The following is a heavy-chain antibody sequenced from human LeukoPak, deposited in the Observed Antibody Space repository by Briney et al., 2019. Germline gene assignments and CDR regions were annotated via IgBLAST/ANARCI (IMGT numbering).Heavy chain of an antibody. D-gene: IGHD3-10*01. V-gene: IGHV3-23*01. Sequence: PGGSLRLSCAASGFTFSSYAVSWVRQAPGKGLEWVSAISGSGVSTYYADSVKGRFTISSDNSKNTLYLQMNSLRAEDTAVYYCAKDRLYYYGSGSYGYWGQGTLVTVSS. CDR1: GFTFSSYA. CDR2: ISGSGVST. J-gene: IGHJ4*02. CDR3: AKDRLYYYGSGSYGY.